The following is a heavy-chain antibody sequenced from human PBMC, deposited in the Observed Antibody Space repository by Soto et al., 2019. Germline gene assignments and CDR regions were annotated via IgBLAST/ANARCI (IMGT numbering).Heavy chain of an antibody. Sequence: QVQLVESGGGVVQPGRSLRLSCAASGFTFSTNAMHWVRQAPGKGLEWVAVMSSDGTNKYYADSVKGRFTISRDNSKNTLYLQMNSLRAEDTAVYYCAREQYYFDYWGQGTLVTVSS. V-gene: IGHV3-30-3*01. CDR1: GFTFSTNA. J-gene: IGHJ4*02. CDR3: AREQYYFDY. CDR2: MSSDGTNK.